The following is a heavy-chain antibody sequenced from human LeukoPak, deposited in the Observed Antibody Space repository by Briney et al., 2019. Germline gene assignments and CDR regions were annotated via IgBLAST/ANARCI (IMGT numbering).Heavy chain of an antibody. J-gene: IGHJ6*03. V-gene: IGHV3-9*01. D-gene: IGHD6-6*01. Sequence: PGGSLRLPWEASGLTFVDFAILWFGHAPGRARGGVSGISWNSGSIGYADSVKGRFTISRDNAKNSLYLQMNSLRAEDTALYYCAKDMSSTYYYMDVWGKGTTVTVSS. CDR3: AKDMSSTYYYMDV. CDR1: GLTFVDFA. CDR2: ISWNSGSI.